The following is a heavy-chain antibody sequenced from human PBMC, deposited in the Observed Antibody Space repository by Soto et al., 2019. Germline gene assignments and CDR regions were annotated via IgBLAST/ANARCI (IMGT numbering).Heavy chain of an antibody. V-gene: IGHV3-23*01. CDR1: GFTFSSYV. D-gene: IGHD3-10*01. CDR3: AARIGSGIHFDY. J-gene: IGHJ4*02. CDR2: ISGSGGTT. Sequence: EVQLLESGGGLVQPGVSLRLSCAVSGFTFSSYVMSWVRQTPGKGLEWVSVISGSGGTTYYADSVKGWFTISRDNSKNTLYLKMIRLRAKDTAVYYCAARIGSGIHFDYWGQGTLVTVTS.